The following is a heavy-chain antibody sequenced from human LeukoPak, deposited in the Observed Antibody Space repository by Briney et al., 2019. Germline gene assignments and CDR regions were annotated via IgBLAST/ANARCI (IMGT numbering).Heavy chain of an antibody. CDR1: GFTFSSYS. D-gene: IGHD2-2*01. CDR3: ARDLGYCSDTSCYMDV. Sequence: PGGSLRLSCAASGFTFSSYSMNWVRQAPGKGLEWVSSISSSSSYIYYADSVKGRFTISRDNAKNSLYLQMNSLRAEDTAVYYCARDLGYCSDTSCYMDVWGKGTTVTVSS. V-gene: IGHV3-21*01. J-gene: IGHJ6*03. CDR2: ISSSSSYI.